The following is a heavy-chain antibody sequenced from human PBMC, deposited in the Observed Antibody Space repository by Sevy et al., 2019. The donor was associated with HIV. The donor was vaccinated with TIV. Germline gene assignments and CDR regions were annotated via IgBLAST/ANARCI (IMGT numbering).Heavy chain of an antibody. J-gene: IGHJ3*02. D-gene: IGHD2-2*02. V-gene: IGHV3-21*01. Sequence: GGSLRLSCAASGFTFSSYSMNWVRQAPGKGLEWVSSISSSSSYIYYEDSVKGRFTISRDNAKNSLYLQMNSLRAEDTAVYYCARSSAAILRRAFDIWGQGTMVTVSS. CDR3: ARSSAAILRRAFDI. CDR1: GFTFSSYS. CDR2: ISSSSSYI.